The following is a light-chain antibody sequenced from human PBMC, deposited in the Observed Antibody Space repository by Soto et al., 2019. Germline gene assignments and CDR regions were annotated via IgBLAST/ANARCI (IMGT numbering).Light chain of an antibody. CDR3: SSYTSSSTSV. CDR1: SSDVGGYNY. V-gene: IGLV2-14*01. CDR2: DVS. Sequence: QSALTQPASVSGSPGQSITISCTGTSSDVGGYNYVSWYQQHPGKAPKLMIYDVSNRPSGVSNRFSGSKSGNTASLTISGLHAEDEADYYCSSYTSSSTSVFGTGTRSPS. J-gene: IGLJ1*01.